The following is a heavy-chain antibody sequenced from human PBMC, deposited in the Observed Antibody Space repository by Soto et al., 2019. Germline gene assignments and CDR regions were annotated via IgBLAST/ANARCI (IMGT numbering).Heavy chain of an antibody. V-gene: IGHV1-58*01. CDR1: GFTFTSSA. CDR2: IVVGSGNT. Sequence: SVKVSCKASGFTFTSSAVQWVRQARGQRLEWIGWIVVGSGNTNYAQKFQERVTITRDMSTSTAYMELSSLRSEDTAVYYCAALLANYYDSSGYSSFDYWGQGTLVTVS. D-gene: IGHD3-22*01. J-gene: IGHJ4*02. CDR3: AALLANYYDSSGYSSFDY.